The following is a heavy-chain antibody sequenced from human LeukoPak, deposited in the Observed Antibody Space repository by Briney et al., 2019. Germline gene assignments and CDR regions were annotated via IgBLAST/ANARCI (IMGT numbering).Heavy chain of an antibody. CDR2: IYYSGST. V-gene: IGHV4-39*07. CDR3: ARVGGYCSGGSCYRPPFDY. J-gene: IGHJ4*02. D-gene: IGHD2-15*01. Sequence: SETLSLTCTVSGGSISSSRYYWGWIRQPPGKGLEWIGSIYYSGSTYYNPSLKSRVTISVDTSKNQFSLKLSSVTAADTAVYYCARVGGYCSGGSCYRPPFDYWGQGTLVTVSS. CDR1: GGSISSSRYY.